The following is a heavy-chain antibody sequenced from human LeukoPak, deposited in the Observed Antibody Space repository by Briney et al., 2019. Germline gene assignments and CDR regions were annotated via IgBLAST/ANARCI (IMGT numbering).Heavy chain of an antibody. CDR1: GLTVSGSY. J-gene: IGHJ3*02. Sequence: QPGGSLRLSCAASGLTVSGSYMNWVRQAPGKGLVWVSVLYSSGTTYYADSAKGRFTISRDNSKNTLYLQLNSLRAEDTAIYYCAQSRGAFDIWGQGTMVTVSS. D-gene: IGHD3-10*01. CDR2: LYSSGTT. V-gene: IGHV3-53*01. CDR3: AQSRGAFDI.